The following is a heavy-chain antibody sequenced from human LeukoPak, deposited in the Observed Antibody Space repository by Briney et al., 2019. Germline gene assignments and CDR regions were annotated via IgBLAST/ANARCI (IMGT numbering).Heavy chain of an antibody. CDR3: ARELYSGYDYPNFGY. CDR1: GGSISSHY. V-gene: IGHV4-59*11. Sequence: SETLSLTCTVSGGSISSHYWSWIRQPPGKGLEWIGYIYYSGSTNYNPSLKSRVTISVDTSKNQFSLKLSSVTAADTAVYYCARELYSGYDYPNFGYWGQGTLVTVSS. D-gene: IGHD5-12*01. CDR2: IYYSGST. J-gene: IGHJ4*02.